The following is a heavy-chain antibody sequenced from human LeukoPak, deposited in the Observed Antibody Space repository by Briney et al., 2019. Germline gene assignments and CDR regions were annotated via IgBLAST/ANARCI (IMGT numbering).Heavy chain of an antibody. V-gene: IGHV4-59*01. Sequence: SETLSLTCTVSGGSISSYYWSWIRQPPGKGLEWIGYIYYSGSTNYNPSLKSRVTISVDTSKNQFSLKLSSVTAADTAVYYRARTRREGNLVDPRGQGTLVPGSS. J-gene: IGHJ5*02. CDR2: IYYSGST. CDR1: GGSISSYY. D-gene: IGHD5-24*01. CDR3: ARTRREGNLVDP.